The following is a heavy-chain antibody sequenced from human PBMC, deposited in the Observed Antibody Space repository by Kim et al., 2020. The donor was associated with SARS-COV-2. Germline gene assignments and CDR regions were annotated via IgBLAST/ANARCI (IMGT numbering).Heavy chain of an antibody. J-gene: IGHJ4*02. CDR1: GFTFSSYA. Sequence: GGSLRLSCAASGFTFSSYAMSWVRQALGKGLEWVSAISGSGGSIYYADSVKGRFTISRDNSKNTMYLQMNSLRAEDTAVYYCAKFVKKCSTSCYVDYWGQGTLVTVSS. V-gene: IGHV3-23*01. CDR2: ISGSGGSI. CDR3: AKFVKKCSTSCYVDY. D-gene: IGHD2-2*01.